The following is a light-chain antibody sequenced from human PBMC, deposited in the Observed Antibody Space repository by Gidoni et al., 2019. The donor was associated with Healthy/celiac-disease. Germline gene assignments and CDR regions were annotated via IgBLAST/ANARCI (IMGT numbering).Light chain of an antibody. CDR1: SSNIGSNT. CDR2: SNN. CDR3: AAWDDSLNGRGV. Sequence: QSVLTQPPSASGTPGQRVTIPCSGSSSNIGSNTVNWSQQLPGTAPKLLIYSNNQRPSGVSDRFSGSKSGTSASLASSGLQSEDEADYYCAAWDDSLNGRGVFGGGTKLTVL. J-gene: IGLJ2*01. V-gene: IGLV1-44*01.